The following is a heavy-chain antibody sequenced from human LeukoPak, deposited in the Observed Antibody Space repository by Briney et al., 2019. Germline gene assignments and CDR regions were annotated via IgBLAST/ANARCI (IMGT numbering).Heavy chain of an antibody. CDR3: AKDLVGVAAAGPDY. CDR2: ISYDGSNK. CDR1: GFTFSTYG. V-gene: IGHV3-30*18. J-gene: IGHJ4*02. D-gene: IGHD6-13*01. Sequence: PGGSLRLSCAASGFTFSTYGMHWVRQAPGKGLEWVAVISYDGSNKYYADSVKGRFTISRDNSKNTLYLQMNSLRAEDTAVCYCAKDLVGVAAAGPDYWGQGTLVTVSS.